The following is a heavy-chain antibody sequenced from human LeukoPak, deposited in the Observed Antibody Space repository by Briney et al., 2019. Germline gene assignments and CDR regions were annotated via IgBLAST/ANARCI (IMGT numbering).Heavy chain of an antibody. V-gene: IGHV3-30*02. CDR2: IRYDGSNK. CDR1: GFTFGSYG. J-gene: IGHJ4*02. CDR3: AKDRSIAVADEPSYYFDY. D-gene: IGHD6-19*01. Sequence: GGSLRLSCAASGFTFGSYGMHWVRQAPGKGLEWVAFIRYDGSNKYYADSVKGRFTISRDNSKNTLYLQMNSLRAEDTAVYYCAKDRSIAVADEPSYYFDYWGQGTLVTVSS.